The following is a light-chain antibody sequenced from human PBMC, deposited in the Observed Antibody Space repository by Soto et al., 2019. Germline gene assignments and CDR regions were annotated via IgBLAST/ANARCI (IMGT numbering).Light chain of an antibody. J-gene: IGKJ4*01. CDR2: DAS. CDR1: QSVGNNY. V-gene: IGKV3-20*01. CDR3: QQYGSTPLT. Sequence: EIVLTQSPGTLSLSPGERATLSCRASQSVGNNYLAWYQQKPGQAPRFLIYDASSKATGIPDRFSGSGSGTDFTLTIRRLEPEEFAVYYCQQYGSTPLTFGGGTKVEIK.